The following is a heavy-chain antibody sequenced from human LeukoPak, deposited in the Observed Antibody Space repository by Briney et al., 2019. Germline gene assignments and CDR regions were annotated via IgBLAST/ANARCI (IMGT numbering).Heavy chain of an antibody. CDR2: ISAYNGNT. CDR3: ARDGARGCSGGSCYFPQGYMDV. D-gene: IGHD2-15*01. V-gene: IGHV1-18*01. J-gene: IGHJ6*03. CDR1: GYTFTSCG. Sequence: ASVKVSCKASGYTFTSCGISWVRQAPGQGLEWMGWISAYNGNTNYAQKLQGRVTMTTDTSTSTAYMELRSLRSDDTAVYYCARDGARGCSGGSCYFPQGYMDVWGKGTTVTVSS.